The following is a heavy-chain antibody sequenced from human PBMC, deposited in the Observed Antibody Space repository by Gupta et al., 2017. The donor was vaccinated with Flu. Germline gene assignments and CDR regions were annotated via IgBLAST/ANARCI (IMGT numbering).Heavy chain of an antibody. Sequence: QVQLQQWGAGLLQPSETLSHTCAVHRRYFSVYSWSWIRQPPGKGLEWIGEIHQSGSTNYNPSLKSRVTISIDTSKNQFSLQLSSVTAADTAVYYCARLCSGGSCYSDYWGQGNLVTVSS. CDR1: RRYFSVYS. CDR2: IHQSGST. J-gene: IGHJ4*02. D-gene: IGHD2-15*01. V-gene: IGHV4-34*01. CDR3: ARLCSGGSCYSDY.